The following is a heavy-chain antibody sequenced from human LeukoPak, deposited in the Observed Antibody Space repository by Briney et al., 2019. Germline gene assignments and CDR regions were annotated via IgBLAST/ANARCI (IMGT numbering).Heavy chain of an antibody. CDR1: GGSISSGSYY. Sequence: PSETLSLTCTVSGGSISSGSYYWSWIRQPAGKGLEWIGRIYTSGSTNYNPSLKSRVTISVDTSKNRFSLKLSSVTAADTAVYYCARAKFSLAALGYYMDVWGKGTTVTVSS. J-gene: IGHJ6*03. D-gene: IGHD6-13*01. CDR2: IYTSGST. CDR3: ARAKFSLAALGYYMDV. V-gene: IGHV4-61*02.